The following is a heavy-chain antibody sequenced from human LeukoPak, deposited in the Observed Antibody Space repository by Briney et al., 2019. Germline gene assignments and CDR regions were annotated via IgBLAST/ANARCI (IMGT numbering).Heavy chain of an antibody. CDR2: IYYSESA. V-gene: IGHV4-59*08. J-gene: IGHJ4*02. D-gene: IGHD2-15*01. Sequence: PSETLSLTCTVSGGSISSYYWSWIRQPPGKGLEWIGYIYYSESARYNPSLKSRVTMSVDTSKNQFSLSLNSVTAADTAVYYCARHREGYCSGGTCPYYFDFWGQGTLVTVSS. CDR3: ARHREGYCSGGTCPYYFDF. CDR1: GGSISSYY.